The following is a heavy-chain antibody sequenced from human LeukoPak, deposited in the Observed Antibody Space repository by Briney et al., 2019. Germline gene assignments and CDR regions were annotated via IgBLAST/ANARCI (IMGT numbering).Heavy chain of an antibody. Sequence: GGSLRLSCAASGFTFSNNWMTWVRQAPGKGLEWVANINQDESQKYYVGSVEGRFTISRDNAKNSLYLDMNSLRAGDTAVYYCARDPHTALDYWGQGTLVTVSS. V-gene: IGHV3-7*01. CDR3: ARDPHTALDY. CDR1: GFTFSNNW. D-gene: IGHD5-18*01. CDR2: INQDESQK. J-gene: IGHJ4*02.